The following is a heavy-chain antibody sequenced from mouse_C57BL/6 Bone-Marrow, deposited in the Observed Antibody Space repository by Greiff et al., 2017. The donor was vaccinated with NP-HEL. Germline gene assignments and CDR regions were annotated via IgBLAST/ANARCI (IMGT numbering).Heavy chain of an antibody. J-gene: IGHJ2*01. Sequence: VQLQQSGPELVKPGASVKISCKASGYSFTGYYMNWVKQSPEKSLEWIGEINPSTGGTTYNQKFKAKATLTVDKSSSTAYMQLKSLTSEDSEVYYCARRRGYDYWGQGTTLTVSS. V-gene: IGHV1-42*01. CDR1: GYSFTGYY. CDR3: ARRRGYDY. CDR2: INPSTGGT.